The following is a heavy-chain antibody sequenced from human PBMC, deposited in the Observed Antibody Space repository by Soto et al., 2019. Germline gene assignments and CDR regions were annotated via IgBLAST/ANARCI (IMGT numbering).Heavy chain of an antibody. J-gene: IGHJ6*02. D-gene: IGHD2-2*01. Sequence: GGSLRLSCAASGFTFSSYSMNWVRQAPGKGLEWVSYISSSSSYIYYADSVKGRFTISRDNAKNSLYLQMNSLRAEDTAVYYCARDPRETYCSSTSCYHYYYYGMDVWGQGTTVTVSS. CDR2: ISSSSSYI. CDR1: GFTFSSYS. CDR3: ARDPRETYCSSTSCYHYYYYGMDV. V-gene: IGHV3-21*05.